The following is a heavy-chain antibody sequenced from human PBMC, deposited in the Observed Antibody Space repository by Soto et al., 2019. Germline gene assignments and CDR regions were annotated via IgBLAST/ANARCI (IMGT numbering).Heavy chain of an antibody. J-gene: IGHJ4*02. CDR2: ISPRSDYI. D-gene: IGHD3-10*01. CDR1: GFIFSSYS. CDR3: ARVSGTLERYSDLDY. Sequence: EVQLVESGGGLVKPGGSLRLSCAASGFIFSSYSMNWVRQAPGKGLEWVSSISPRSDYIYFADSMRGRFTISRDNAQNSLYLHMNNLRAEDTAVYHCARVSGTLERYSDLDYRGQGTLVTVSS. V-gene: IGHV3-21*06.